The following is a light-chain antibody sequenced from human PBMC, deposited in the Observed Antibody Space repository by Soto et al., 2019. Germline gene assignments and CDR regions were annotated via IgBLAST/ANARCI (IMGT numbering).Light chain of an antibody. Sequence: QSALTQPASVSGSPGQSITISCTGTSSDVGAYNYVSWYEQNPGKAPKLMIYEVSNRPSGVSNRFYGSKSGNTASLTISGLQAEDEADYYCSSYTYSSTVVFGGGTKLTVL. CDR1: SSDVGAYNY. J-gene: IGLJ2*01. CDR3: SSYTYSSTVV. V-gene: IGLV2-14*01. CDR2: EVS.